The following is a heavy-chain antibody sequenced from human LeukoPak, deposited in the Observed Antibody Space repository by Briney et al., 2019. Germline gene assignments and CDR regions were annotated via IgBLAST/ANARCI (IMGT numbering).Heavy chain of an antibody. CDR3: ARDIPAAH. CDR2: FYYSGTT. CDR1: GGSISSSSYF. Sequence: PSETLSLTCTVSGGSISSSSYFWGWIRQPPGRGLEWIGSFYYSGTTYYNPSLKSRVTISADTSKNQFSLKLSSVTAADTAVYYCARDIPAAHWGQGTLVTVSS. D-gene: IGHD6-13*01. J-gene: IGHJ1*01. V-gene: IGHV4-39*07.